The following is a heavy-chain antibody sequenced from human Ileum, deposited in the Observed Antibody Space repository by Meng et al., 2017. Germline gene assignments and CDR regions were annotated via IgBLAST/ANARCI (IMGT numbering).Heavy chain of an antibody. Sequence: GESLKISCAASGFTFRNHWMSWVRQAPGKGLEWVANIKEDASETYYVDSVRGRFTISRDNAKNSLYLQLNSLTAEDTAVYSCTTNEHWGQGTLVTVSS. CDR2: IKEDASET. CDR1: GFTFRNHW. J-gene: IGHJ1*01. CDR3: TTNEH. V-gene: IGHV3-7*01.